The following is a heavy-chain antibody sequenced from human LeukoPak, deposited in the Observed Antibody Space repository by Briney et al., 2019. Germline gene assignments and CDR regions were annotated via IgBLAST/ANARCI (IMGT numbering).Heavy chain of an antibody. CDR1: GYTFTSYY. CDR2: IKPSGGST. Sequence: ASVKVSCKASGYTFTSYYIHWVRQPPAQGLEGMGIIKPSGGSTSYAQKYQGRVTMNRDTSTSTVYMEVSSLRSEDTAEYYCARGDPSDYWGQGTLVTVSS. CDR3: ARGDPSDY. V-gene: IGHV1-46*01. J-gene: IGHJ4*02.